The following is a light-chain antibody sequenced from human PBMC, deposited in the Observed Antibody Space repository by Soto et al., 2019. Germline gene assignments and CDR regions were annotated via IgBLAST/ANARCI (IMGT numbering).Light chain of an antibody. CDR3: QQYGSSRWT. CDR1: QSVSSNY. J-gene: IGKJ1*01. CDR2: AAS. Sequence: EIVLAQSPGTLSLSPGERATLSCRASQSVSSNYLAWYQQKPGQAPRLLIYAASSRATGIPDRFSGSGSGTDFTLTISRLEPEDFALYYCQQYGSSRWTFGQGAKVEV. V-gene: IGKV3-20*01.